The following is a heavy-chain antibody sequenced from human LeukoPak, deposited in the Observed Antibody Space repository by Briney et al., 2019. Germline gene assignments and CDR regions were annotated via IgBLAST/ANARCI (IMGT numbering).Heavy chain of an antibody. CDR2: IIPIFGTA. V-gene: IGHV1-69*13. D-gene: IGHD6-13*01. CDR3: ARAGSSWYGIDY. CDR1: GGTFSSYA. J-gene: IGHJ4*02. Sequence: PWASVKVSCKASGGTFSSYAISWVRQAPGQGLEWMGGIIPIFGTANYAQKFQGRVTITADESTSTAYMELSSLRSEDTGVYYCARAGSSWYGIDYWGQGTLVTVSS.